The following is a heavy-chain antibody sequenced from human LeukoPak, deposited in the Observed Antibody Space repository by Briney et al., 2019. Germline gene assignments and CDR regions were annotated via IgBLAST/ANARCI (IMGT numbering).Heavy chain of an antibody. Sequence: PGGALRLSCAASGFTFSSYLLSWVRQAPGEGLEWVANINQDASKKYYVDSVKGRFTISRDNAKNSLYLKMKSLRAEDTAVYYCARGSKYYYDSSGHNWFDPWGQGTLVTVSS. CDR3: ARGSKYYYDSSGHNWFDP. J-gene: IGHJ5*02. CDR1: GFTFSSYL. D-gene: IGHD3-22*01. CDR2: INQDASKK. V-gene: IGHV3-7*01.